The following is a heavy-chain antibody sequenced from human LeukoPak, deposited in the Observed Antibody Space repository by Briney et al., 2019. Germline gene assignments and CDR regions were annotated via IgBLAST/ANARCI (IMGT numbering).Heavy chain of an antibody. CDR2: IYHSGST. CDR3: ARVSRGYDSLDY. Sequence: SETLSLTCTVSGYSISSGYYWGWIRQPPGKGLEWIGSIYHSGSTYYNPSLKSRVTISVDTSKNQFSLKLSSVTAADTAVYYCARVSRGYDSLDYWGQGTLVTVSS. CDR1: GYSISSGYY. V-gene: IGHV4-38-2*02. J-gene: IGHJ4*02. D-gene: IGHD5-12*01.